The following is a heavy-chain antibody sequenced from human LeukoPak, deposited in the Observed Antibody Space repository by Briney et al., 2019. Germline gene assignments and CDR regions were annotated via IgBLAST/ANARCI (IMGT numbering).Heavy chain of an antibody. CDR3: AKMWQQLAPVDY. J-gene: IGHJ4*02. D-gene: IGHD6-13*01. CDR2: ISGSGGST. V-gene: IGHV3-23*01. CDR1: GFTFSSYA. Sequence: GGALRLSLAASGFTFSSYAMRWLRPAPGKGLEWVSAISGSGGSTYYADSVKGRFTISRDNSKNTLYLQMNSVRAGDTAVYYCAKMWQQLAPVDYWGQGTLVTVSS.